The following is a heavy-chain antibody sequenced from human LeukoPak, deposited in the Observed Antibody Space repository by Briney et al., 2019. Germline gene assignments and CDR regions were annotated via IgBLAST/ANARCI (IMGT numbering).Heavy chain of an antibody. V-gene: IGHV3-21*01. CDR1: GFAFSDDS. D-gene: IGHD5-18*01. Sequence: GGSLRLSCVASGFAFSDDSMNWVRQPPGKGLEWVSSISSTSKYIYYADSVKGRFTISRDNAKNSLFLQMNNLRVDDSAVYYCAREYTATAYDYWGQGTLVTVSS. J-gene: IGHJ4*02. CDR2: ISSTSKYI. CDR3: AREYTATAYDY.